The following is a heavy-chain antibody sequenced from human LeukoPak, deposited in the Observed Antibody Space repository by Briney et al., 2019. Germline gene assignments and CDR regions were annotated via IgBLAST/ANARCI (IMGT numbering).Heavy chain of an antibody. J-gene: IGHJ5*02. V-gene: IGHV1-18*01. CDR3: ARDRSSSDH. CDR2: IRAYNGDT. D-gene: IGHD6-13*01. CDR1: PDTFTRYG. Sequence: GASVKVSCKASPDTFTRYGITWVRQAPGQGLEWMGWIRAYNGDTNYAQKFQGRVTMTTDTSTSTVYMELRSLRSDDTAMYYCARDRSSSDHWGQGTLVTVSS.